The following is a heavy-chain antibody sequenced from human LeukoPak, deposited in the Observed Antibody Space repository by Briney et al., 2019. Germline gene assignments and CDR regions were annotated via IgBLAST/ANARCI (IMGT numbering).Heavy chain of an antibody. CDR2: IYYSGST. V-gene: IGHV4-59*01. Sequence: SSETLSLTCTVSGGSISSYYWSWIRQPPGKGLEWIGYIYYSGSTNYNPSLKSRVTISVDTSKNQFSLKLSSVTAADTAVYYCAGKNRYYDYVWGSYRYHDYWGQGTLVTVSS. J-gene: IGHJ4*02. CDR3: AGKNRYYDYVWGSYRYHDY. D-gene: IGHD3-16*02. CDR1: GGSISSYY.